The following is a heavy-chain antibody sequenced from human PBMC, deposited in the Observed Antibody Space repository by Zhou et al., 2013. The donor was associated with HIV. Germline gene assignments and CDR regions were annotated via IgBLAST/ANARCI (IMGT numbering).Heavy chain of an antibody. CDR2: MNPRSGNT. D-gene: IGHD2-21*01. CDR1: GNTFTDYD. Sequence: QVQLVQSGAEVKEPGASMKVSCKASGNTFTDYDINWVRQATGQGLEWMGWMNPRSGNTGYAQKFQGRVTITRNTSINTAYMELSSLRSEDTGVYYCARHRRYGDNSYAFDIWGQGTMVTVSS. CDR3: ARHRRYGDNSYAFDI. V-gene: IGHV1-8*03. J-gene: IGHJ3*02.